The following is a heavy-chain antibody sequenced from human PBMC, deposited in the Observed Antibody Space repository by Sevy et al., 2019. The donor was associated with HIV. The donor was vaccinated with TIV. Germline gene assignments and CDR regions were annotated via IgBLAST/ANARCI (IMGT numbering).Heavy chain of an antibody. CDR2: IGSKADSYAT. V-gene: IGHV3-73*01. J-gene: IGHJ4*02. D-gene: IGHD3-10*01. CDR3: TRLGSFDY. CDR1: GFTFSDSA. Sequence: GGSLRLSCAASGFTFSDSAMHWVRQASGKGLEWVGRIGSKADSYATVYAASVKGRFTISRDDSKNTVFLQMNSLKTEDTAVYYGTRLGSFDYWGQGTLVTVSS.